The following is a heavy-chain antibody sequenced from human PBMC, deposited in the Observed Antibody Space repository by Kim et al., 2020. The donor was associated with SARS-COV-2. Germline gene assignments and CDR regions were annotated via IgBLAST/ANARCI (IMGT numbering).Heavy chain of an antibody. CDR2: FDPEDAET. CDR3: ATSKAVAGPTEWFDP. V-gene: IGHV1-24*01. D-gene: IGHD6-19*01. J-gene: IGHJ5*02. CDR1: GYTLTELS. Sequence: ASVKVSCKVSGYTLTELSMHWVRQAPGKGLEWMGGFDPEDAETIYAQKFQVRVTMTEDTSTDTAYMELSSLRSEDTAVYYCATSKAVAGPTEWFDPWGQGTLVTVSS.